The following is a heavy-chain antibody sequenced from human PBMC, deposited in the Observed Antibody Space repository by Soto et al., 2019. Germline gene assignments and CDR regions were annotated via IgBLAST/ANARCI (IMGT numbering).Heavy chain of an antibody. V-gene: IGHV4-34*01. D-gene: IGHD5-12*01. CDR2: VKDGGHT. Sequence: QVQLQQWGAGLLKPSETLSLNCAVTGGSLSGYYWSWIRQPPGKGLEWIGEVKDGGHTNYSPSLRGRVPLSSDTSNNQFALRLNSVTAADTGVYYCARGQEGVVATHWDQGSLVTVSS. CDR3: ARGQEGVVATH. CDR1: GGSLSGYY. J-gene: IGHJ4*02.